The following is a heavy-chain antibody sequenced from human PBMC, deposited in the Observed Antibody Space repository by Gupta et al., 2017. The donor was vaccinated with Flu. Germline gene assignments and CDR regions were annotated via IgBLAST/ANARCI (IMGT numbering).Heavy chain of an antibody. V-gene: IGHV3-74*01. J-gene: IGHJ4*02. Sequence: EVQLVESGGGLVQPGGSLRLSCAASGFTFSTYWMHWVRQTPGKGLVCVSRINREGSDTNYADSVKGRFTISRDNAKNTLYLQMNSLRTEDTAVYYCVRGTNEWSGFDHWGQGTLVSVSS. CDR3: VRGTNEWSGFDH. CDR2: INREGSDT. CDR1: GFTFSTYW. D-gene: IGHD3-3*01.